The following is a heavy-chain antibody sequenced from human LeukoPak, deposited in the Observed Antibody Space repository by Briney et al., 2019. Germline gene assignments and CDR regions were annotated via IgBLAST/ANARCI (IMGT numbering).Heavy chain of an antibody. Sequence: GGSLRLSCAASGFTFSSYGMHWVRQAPGKGLEGVAVISYDGSNKYYADSVKGRFTISRDNSKNTLYLQMNSLRAEDTAIYYCAKGALYGTRYTFDFWGRGTLVSVSS. CDR1: GFTFSSYG. CDR3: AKGALYGTRYTFDF. D-gene: IGHD2-2*02. CDR2: ISYDGSNK. V-gene: IGHV3-30*18. J-gene: IGHJ4*02.